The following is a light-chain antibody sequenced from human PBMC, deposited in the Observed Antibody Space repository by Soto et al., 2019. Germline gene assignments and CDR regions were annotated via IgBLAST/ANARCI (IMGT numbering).Light chain of an antibody. CDR2: GAS. CDR3: QKYDNFPIT. V-gene: IGKV1-33*01. J-gene: IGKJ5*01. Sequence: DIQMTQSPSSLSASVGDRVTITCQASQGITNYLNWYQQKPGKAPKLLIYGASNLETGVPSRFSGSGSGTDFTFTISSLQAEDIATYYCQKYDNFPITFGQGTRLEIK. CDR1: QGITNY.